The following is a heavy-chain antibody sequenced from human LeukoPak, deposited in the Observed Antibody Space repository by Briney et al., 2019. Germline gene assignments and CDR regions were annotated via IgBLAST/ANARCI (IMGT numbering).Heavy chain of an antibody. CDR1: GGSISSYY. CDR3: ARSYSGSYYRTFDY. J-gene: IGHJ4*02. D-gene: IGHD3-10*01. Sequence: KPSETLSLTCTVSGGSISSYYWSWIRQPPGKGLEWIGYIYYSGGTNYNPSLKSRVTISVDTSKNQFSLKLSSVTAADTAVYYCARSYSGSYYRTFDYWGQGTLVTVSS. CDR2: IYYSGGT. V-gene: IGHV4-59*01.